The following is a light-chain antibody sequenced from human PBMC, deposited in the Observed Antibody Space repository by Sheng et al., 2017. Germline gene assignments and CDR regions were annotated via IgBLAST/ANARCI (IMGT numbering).Light chain of an antibody. Sequence: DIVLTQSPGTLSLSPGERATLSCRASQPISASHLAWYQQKPGLAPRLLIYGASSRATGFPARLSGSGSGTEFTLTISSLQSEDFAVYYCQQYDKWPLTFGGGTKVEIK. CDR2: GAS. V-gene: IGKV3-15*01. CDR3: QQYDKWPLT. CDR1: QPISASH. J-gene: IGKJ4*01.